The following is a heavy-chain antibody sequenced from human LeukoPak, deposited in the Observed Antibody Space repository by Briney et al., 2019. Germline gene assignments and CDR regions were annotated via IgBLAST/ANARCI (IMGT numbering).Heavy chain of an antibody. D-gene: IGHD2-2*01. CDR3: AKGACSSTGCYNLFDY. CDR2: ISGSGGST. Sequence: GGSLRLSCAASGFTFSSYAMSWVRQAPGKGLEWVSAISGSGGSTYYADSVKGRFTISRDNSKNTLYLQMNSLRAEDTAVYYCAKGACSSTGCYNLFDYWGQGTLVTVSS. V-gene: IGHV3-23*01. CDR1: GFTFSSYA. J-gene: IGHJ4*02.